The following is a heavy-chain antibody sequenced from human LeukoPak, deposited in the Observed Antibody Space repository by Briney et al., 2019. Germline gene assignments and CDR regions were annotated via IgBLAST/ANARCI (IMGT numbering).Heavy chain of an antibody. CDR1: GFTFSNYA. J-gene: IGHJ4*02. CDR2: IVGSGGST. CDR3: AKWGDYDILTGYYDSDY. V-gene: IGHV3-23*01. Sequence: SGASLRLSWAASGFTFSNYAMSWVRQAPGKGLEWVSAIVGSGGSTYYADSVKGRFTISRDNPKNTLYLQMNSLRAEDTAVYYCAKWGDYDILTGYYDSDYWGQGTLVTVSS. D-gene: IGHD3-9*01.